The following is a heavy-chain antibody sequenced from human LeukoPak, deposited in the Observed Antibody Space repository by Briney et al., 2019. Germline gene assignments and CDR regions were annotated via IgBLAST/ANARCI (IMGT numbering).Heavy chain of an antibody. V-gene: IGHV1-18*01. CDR1: GYTFTSYG. D-gene: IGHD6-19*01. Sequence: GASVKVSCKASGYTFTSYGISWVRQAPGQGLGWMGWISAYNGNTNYAQKLQGRVTMTTDTSTSTAYMELRSLRSDDTAVYYCARGLSWIAVAGTGGDYWGQGTLVTVSS. J-gene: IGHJ4*02. CDR3: ARGLSWIAVAGTGGDY. CDR2: ISAYNGNT.